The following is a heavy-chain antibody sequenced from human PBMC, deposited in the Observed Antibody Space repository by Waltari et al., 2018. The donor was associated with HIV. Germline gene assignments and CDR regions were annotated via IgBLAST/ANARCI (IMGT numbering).Heavy chain of an antibody. J-gene: IGHJ1*01. V-gene: IGHV2-5*02. D-gene: IGHD6-19*01. CDR1: GFSLSTSGVG. CDR2: IYWDDDK. Sequence: QITLKESGPTLVKPTQTLTLTCTFSGFSLSTSGVGVGWIRQPQGKALEWLALIYWDDDKRYSPSLKSRLTITKDTSKNQVVLTMTNMDPVDTATYYCAHRIAVASPIQHWGQGTLVTVSS. CDR3: AHRIAVASPIQH.